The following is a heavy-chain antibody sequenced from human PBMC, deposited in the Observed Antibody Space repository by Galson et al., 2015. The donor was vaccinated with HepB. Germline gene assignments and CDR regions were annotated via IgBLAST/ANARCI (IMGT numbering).Heavy chain of an antibody. Sequence: SVKVSCKASGGTFNSFAVSWVRQAPGQGLEWMGGIIPMFGAPHYAQKFKGRATINADKSRTTAHLELNSLTSEDTAIYYCALIPGMAVSGGLSYYYYAMDVWGQGTPVTVSS. CDR2: IIPMFGAP. D-gene: IGHD3-10*01. CDR3: ALIPGMAVSGGLSYYYYAMDV. J-gene: IGHJ6*02. CDR1: GGTFNSFA. V-gene: IGHV1-69*06.